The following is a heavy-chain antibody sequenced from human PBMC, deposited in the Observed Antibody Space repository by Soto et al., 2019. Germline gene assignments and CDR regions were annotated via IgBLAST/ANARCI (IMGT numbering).Heavy chain of an antibody. Sequence: GGSLRLSCAASGFTFSSYWMSWVRQAPGKGLEWVANIKQDGSEKYYVDSVKGRFTISRDNAKNSLYLQMNSLRAEDTAVYYCARDPTYSSSWFDYYYYYMDVWGKGTTVTVSS. J-gene: IGHJ6*03. V-gene: IGHV3-7*01. CDR1: GFTFSSYW. D-gene: IGHD6-13*01. CDR3: ARDPTYSSSWFDYYYYYMDV. CDR2: IKQDGSEK.